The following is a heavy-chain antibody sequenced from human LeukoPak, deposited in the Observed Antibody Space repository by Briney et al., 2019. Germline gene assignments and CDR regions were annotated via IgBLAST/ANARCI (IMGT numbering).Heavy chain of an antibody. J-gene: IGHJ5*02. CDR2: IYYSGST. CDR1: GGSVSSHY. CDR3: ARLIGDIAVSGTSWFDP. V-gene: IGHV4-59*02. D-gene: IGHD6-19*01. Sequence: ETLSLTCTVSGGSVSSHYWSWIRQAPGKGLEWIGYIYYSGSTNYNPSLKSRVTISVDTSKNQFSLKLSSVTAADTAVYYCARLIGDIAVSGTSWFDPWGQGTLVTVSS.